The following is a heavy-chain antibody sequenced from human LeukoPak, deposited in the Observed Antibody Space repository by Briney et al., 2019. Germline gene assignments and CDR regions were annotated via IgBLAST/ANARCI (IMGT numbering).Heavy chain of an antibody. Sequence: PGGSLRLSCAASGFTFSSYGMHWVRQAPGKGLEWVAVISYDGSNKYYADSVKGRFTISRDNSKNTLYLQMNSLRAEDTAVYYCAKSQPLRLWFGEYSGPWGQGTLVTVSS. CDR1: GFTFSSYG. D-gene: IGHD3-10*01. J-gene: IGHJ5*02. CDR2: ISYDGSNK. V-gene: IGHV3-30*18. CDR3: AKSQPLRLWFGEYSGP.